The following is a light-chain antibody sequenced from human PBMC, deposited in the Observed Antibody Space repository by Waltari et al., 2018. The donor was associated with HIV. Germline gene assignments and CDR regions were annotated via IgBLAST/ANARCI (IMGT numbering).Light chain of an antibody. V-gene: IGKV1-39*01. Sequence: DIQMPQSPSPLSASVGDRVTITCRASQTIGTSLNWYHQKARDAPKLLIYNVSTLQNGVPSRFSGGGFGTDFTLTISSLHLEDFATYFCQQSYSSPVTFGQGTRLEIK. CDR2: NVS. CDR3: QQSYSSPVT. J-gene: IGKJ5*01. CDR1: QTIGTS.